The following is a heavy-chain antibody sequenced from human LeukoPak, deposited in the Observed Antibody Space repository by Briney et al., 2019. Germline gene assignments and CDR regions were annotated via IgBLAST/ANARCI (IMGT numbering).Heavy chain of an antibody. D-gene: IGHD3-3*01. CDR3: ARDVYYDFWSGYYAEGNWFDP. CDR1: GGSISSCY. J-gene: IGHJ5*02. CDR2: IYTSGST. V-gene: IGHV4-4*07. Sequence: MASETLSLTCTVSGGSISSCYWSWIRQPAGKGLEWIGRIYTSGSTNYNPSLKSRVTMSVDTSKNQFSLKLSSVTAADTAVYYCARDVYYDFWSGYYAEGNWFDPWGQGTLVTVSS.